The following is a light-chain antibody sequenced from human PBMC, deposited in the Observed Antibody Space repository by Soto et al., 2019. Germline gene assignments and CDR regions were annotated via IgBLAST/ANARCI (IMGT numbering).Light chain of an antibody. CDR3: SSYAGSNNLL. CDR2: EVN. V-gene: IGLV2-8*01. J-gene: IGLJ2*01. CDR1: NSDIGNYNF. Sequence: QSVLTQPPSASGSPGQSVAISCTGTNSDIGNYNFVSWYQQHPGKAPKLMIYEVNKRPSGVPDRFSGSKSGNTASQTVSGLQPEDEADYYCSSYAGSNNLLFGGGTKLTVL.